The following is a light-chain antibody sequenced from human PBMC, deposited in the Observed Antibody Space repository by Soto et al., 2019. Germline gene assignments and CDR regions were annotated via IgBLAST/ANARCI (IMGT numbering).Light chain of an antibody. CDR3: QQYNTWPPIT. J-gene: IGKJ5*01. V-gene: IGKV3-15*01. Sequence: EIVMTQSPATLSVSPGERATLSCRASQSVSSNLAWYQQKPGQAPRLLIFGASTRATGIPARFSGSGSGTEFTLTISSLQSEDFAVYYCQQYNTWPPITFDPGTRLDIK. CDR1: QSVSSN. CDR2: GAS.